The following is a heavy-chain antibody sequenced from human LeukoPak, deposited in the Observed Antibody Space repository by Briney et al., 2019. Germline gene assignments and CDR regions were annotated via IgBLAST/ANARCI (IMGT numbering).Heavy chain of an antibody. CDR3: AKDRRSPLAMYYFDY. Sequence: SETLSLTCTVSGGSISSYYWSWIRQPPGKGLEWIGYIYYSGSTNYNPSLKSRVTISVDTSKNQFFLKLSSVTAADTAVYYCAKDRRSPLAMYYFDYWGQGTLVTVSS. J-gene: IGHJ4*02. CDR2: IYYSGST. V-gene: IGHV4-59*01. D-gene: IGHD3-3*02. CDR1: GGSISSYY.